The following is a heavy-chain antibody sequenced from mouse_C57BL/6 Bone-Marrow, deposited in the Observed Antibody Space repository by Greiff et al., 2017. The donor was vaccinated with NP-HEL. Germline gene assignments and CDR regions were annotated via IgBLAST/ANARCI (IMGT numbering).Heavy chain of an antibody. V-gene: IGHV14-4*01. CDR3: TTSGDSAWFAY. CDR1: GFNIKDDY. CDR2: IDPENGDT. D-gene: IGHD2-13*01. J-gene: IGHJ3*01. Sequence: VHVKQSGAELVRPGASVKLSCTASGFNIKDDYMHWVKQRPEQGLEWIGWIDPENGDTEYASKFQGKATITADTSSNTAYLQLSSLTSEDTAVYYCTTSGDSAWFAYWGQGTLVTVSA.